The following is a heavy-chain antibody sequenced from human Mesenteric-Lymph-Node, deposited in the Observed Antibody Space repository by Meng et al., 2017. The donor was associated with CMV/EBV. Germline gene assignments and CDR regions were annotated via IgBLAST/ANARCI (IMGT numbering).Heavy chain of an antibody. CDR3: AHMGADRDDSSGPYYFDY. D-gene: IGHD3-22*01. Sequence: LRTSGVAVGWIRQPPGKALEWLAVIYWDDDKRYSPSLKSRLTITKDTSKNQMVLTMTNMDPVDTATYYCAHMGADRDDSSGPYYFDYWGQGTLVTVSS. CDR1: LRTSGVA. V-gene: IGHV2-5*02. CDR2: IYWDDDK. J-gene: IGHJ4*02.